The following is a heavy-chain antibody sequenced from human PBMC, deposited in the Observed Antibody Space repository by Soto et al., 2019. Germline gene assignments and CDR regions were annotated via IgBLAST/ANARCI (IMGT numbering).Heavy chain of an antibody. D-gene: IGHD3-16*01. CDR2: INTYNGNT. CDR1: GYTFTSYG. J-gene: IGHJ6*02. V-gene: IGHV1-18*01. CDR3: AMVDVYVTPSPQDV. Sequence: GASVKDSCKASGYTFTSYGISWVRQAPGQGLEWMGWINTYNGNTNYAQNLQGRVTLTTDTSTSTAYMELTSLRSNDTAIYYCAMVDVYVTPSPQDVWGQGTTVTVSS.